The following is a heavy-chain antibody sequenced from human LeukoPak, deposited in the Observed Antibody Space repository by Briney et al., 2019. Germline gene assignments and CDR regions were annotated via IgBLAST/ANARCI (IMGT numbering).Heavy chain of an antibody. CDR3: ARGAYDSSGYTMYYFDY. CDR1: GGSFSGYY. Sequence: TLSLTCAVYGGSFSGYYWSWIRQPPGKGLEWIGEINHSGSTNYNPSLKSRVTISVDTSKNQFSLKLSSVTAADTAVYYCARGAYDSSGYTMYYFDYWGQGTLVTVSS. CDR2: INHSGST. D-gene: IGHD3-22*01. V-gene: IGHV4-34*01. J-gene: IGHJ4*02.